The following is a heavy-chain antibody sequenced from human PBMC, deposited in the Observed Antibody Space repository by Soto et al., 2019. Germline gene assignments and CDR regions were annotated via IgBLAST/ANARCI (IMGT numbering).Heavy chain of an antibody. V-gene: IGHV4-34*01. CDR2: INHSGST. CDR1: GGSFSGYY. D-gene: IGHD6-19*01. J-gene: IGHJ4*02. CDR3: ARGSYSSGWYRPLFDY. Sequence: QVQLQQWGAGLLKPSETLSLTCAVYGGSFSGYYWSWIRQPPGKGLEWIGEINHSGSTNYNPSLKSRVTISVDPSKNQLSLQLSSVTAADTAVYYCARGSYSSGWYRPLFDYWGQGTLVTVSS.